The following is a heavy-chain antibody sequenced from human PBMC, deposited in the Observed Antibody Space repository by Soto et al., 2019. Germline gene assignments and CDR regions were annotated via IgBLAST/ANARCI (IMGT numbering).Heavy chain of an antibody. CDR1: GFTFTSSA. Sequence: ASVKVSCKASGFTFTSSAVQWVRQARGQRLEWIGWIVVGSGNTNYAQKFQERVTITRDMSTSTAYMELSSLRSEDTAVYYCAADRGITIFGVVRLDVWGQGTLVTVSS. J-gene: IGHJ4*02. D-gene: IGHD3-3*01. V-gene: IGHV1-58*01. CDR2: IVVGSGNT. CDR3: AADRGITIFGVVRLDV.